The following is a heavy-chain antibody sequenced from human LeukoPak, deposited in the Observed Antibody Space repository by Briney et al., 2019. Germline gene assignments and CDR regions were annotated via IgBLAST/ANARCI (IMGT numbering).Heavy chain of an antibody. Sequence: GGSLRLSCAASGFTFSSYWMSWVRQAPGKGLEWVSVIYSGGSTYYADSVKGRFTISRDNSKNTLYLQMNSLRAEDTAVYYCARVLAPGDPARDIVVVVAATPSAFDIWGQGTMVTVSS. CDR2: IYSGGST. CDR3: ARVLAPGDPARDIVVVVAATPSAFDI. D-gene: IGHD2-15*01. CDR1: GFTFSSYW. J-gene: IGHJ3*02. V-gene: IGHV3-53*01.